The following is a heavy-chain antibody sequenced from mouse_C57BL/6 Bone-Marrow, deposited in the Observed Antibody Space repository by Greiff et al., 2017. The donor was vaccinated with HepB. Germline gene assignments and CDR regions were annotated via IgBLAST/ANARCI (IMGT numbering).Heavy chain of an antibody. Sequence: EVKLVESGAELVRPGASVKLSCTASGFNIKDYYMHWVKQRPEQGLEWIGRIDPEDGDTEYAPKFQGKATMTADTSSNTAYLQLSSLTSEDTAVYYCTPYYYGSSYVGYWGQGTTLTVSS. CDR3: TPYYYGSSYVGY. D-gene: IGHD1-1*01. CDR1: GFNIKDYY. CDR2: IDPEDGDT. J-gene: IGHJ2*01. V-gene: IGHV14-1*01.